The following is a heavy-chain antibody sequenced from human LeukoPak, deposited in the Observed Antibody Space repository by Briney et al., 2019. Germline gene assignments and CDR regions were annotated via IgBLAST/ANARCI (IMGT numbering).Heavy chain of an antibody. Sequence: GESLMISCKGSGYSFTSYWISWVRQLPGKGLEWMGRIDPSDSYTNYSPSFQGHVTISADKSISTAYLQWSSLKASDTAMYYCAVGAAGCSSTSCYHYWGQGTLVTVSS. D-gene: IGHD2-2*01. CDR1: GYSFTSYW. CDR2: IDPSDSYT. CDR3: AVGAAGCSSTSCYHY. J-gene: IGHJ4*02. V-gene: IGHV5-10-1*01.